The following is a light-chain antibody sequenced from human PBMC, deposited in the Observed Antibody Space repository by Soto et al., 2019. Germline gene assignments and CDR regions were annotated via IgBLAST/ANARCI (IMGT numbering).Light chain of an antibody. CDR3: TSYTSSSTLM. Sequence: QSALTQPASVSGSPGQSIAISCTGTSSDVGGSNYVSWYQQHPGKAPKHVIYDVNDRPTGVSNRFSGSKSGNTASLTISGLQAYDEADYYCTSYTSSSTLMFGGGTKVTVL. J-gene: IGLJ3*02. V-gene: IGLV2-14*03. CDR1: SSDVGGSNY. CDR2: DVN.